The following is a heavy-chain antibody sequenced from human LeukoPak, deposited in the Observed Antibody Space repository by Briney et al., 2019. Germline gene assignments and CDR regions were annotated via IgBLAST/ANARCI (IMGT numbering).Heavy chain of an antibody. CDR3: ARSLVWFGVYYYMDV. D-gene: IGHD3-10*01. CDR1: GFTFSDYY. J-gene: IGHJ6*03. V-gene: IGHV4-34*01. CDR2: INHSGST. Sequence: GSLRLSCAASGFTFSDYYMSWIRQPPGKGLEWIGEINHSGSTNYNPSLKSRVTISVDTSKNQFSLKLSSVTAADTAVYYCARSLVWFGVYYYMDVWGKGTTVTISS.